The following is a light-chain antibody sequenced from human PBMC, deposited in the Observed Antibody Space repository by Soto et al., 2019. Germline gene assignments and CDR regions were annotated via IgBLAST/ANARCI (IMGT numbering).Light chain of an antibody. CDR1: QIVSSY. CDR3: QQYGRSPRT. Sequence: ESGLTQSPSTLSLSPGERCTLSCRASQIVSSYLAWYQQKNGQXHRXXIYDASTRATGIPDRFSGSVSGTDGTINISRLEPEDGAVYDCQQYGRSPRTFGQGTKVDIK. V-gene: IGKV3-20*01. CDR2: DAS. J-gene: IGKJ1*01.